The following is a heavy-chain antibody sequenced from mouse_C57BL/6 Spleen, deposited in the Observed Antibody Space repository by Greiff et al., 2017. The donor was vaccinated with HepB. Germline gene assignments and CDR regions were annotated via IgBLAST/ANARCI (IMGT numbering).Heavy chain of an antibody. V-gene: IGHV1-69*01. D-gene: IGHD1-1*01. CDR3: ARRPDSSYGFAY. CDR1: GYTFTSYW. CDR2: IYPSDSYT. Sequence: QVQLQQPGAELVMPGASVKLSCKASGYTFTSYWMHWVKQRPGQGLEWIGEIYPSDSYTNYNQKFKGKSTLTVDKSSSTAYMQLSSLTSEDSAVYYCARRPDSSYGFAYWGQGTLVTVSA. J-gene: IGHJ3*01.